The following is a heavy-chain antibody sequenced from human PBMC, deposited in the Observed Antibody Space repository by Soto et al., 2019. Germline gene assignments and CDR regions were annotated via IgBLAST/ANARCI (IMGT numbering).Heavy chain of an antibody. Sequence: LVESGGGLVQPGGSLRLSCAASGFTFSNIWMSWVRRSPEKGPEWVASISPDGGEIYYEDSVKGRFTISRDNTRNSLYLQMNSLRAEDTAVYYCAKGPRWGQGTLVTVSS. J-gene: IGHJ4*02. CDR1: GFTFSNIW. CDR2: ISPDGGEI. V-gene: IGHV3-7*01. CDR3: AKGPR.